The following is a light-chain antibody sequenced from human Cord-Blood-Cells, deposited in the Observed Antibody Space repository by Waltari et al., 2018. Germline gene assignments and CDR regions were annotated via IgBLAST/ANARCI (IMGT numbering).Light chain of an antibody. V-gene: IGLV3-1*01. CDR3: QACDSSTVV. CDR1: KLGDKY. Sequence: SYELTQPPSVSVSPGQTARITCSGDKLGDKYACCNQQKPGQSPVLAIDQDSKRPSGSPERFSGSNCGNTATLTISGTQAMDEADYYCQACDSSTVVFGGGTKLTVL. CDR2: QDS. J-gene: IGLJ2*01.